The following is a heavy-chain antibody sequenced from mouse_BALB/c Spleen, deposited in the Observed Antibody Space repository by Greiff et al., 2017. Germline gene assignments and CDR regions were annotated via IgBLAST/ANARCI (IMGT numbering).Heavy chain of an antibody. CDR3: ARRGLYYGYGGFAY. V-gene: IGHV3-2*02. D-gene: IGHD2-2*01. CDR1: GYSITSDYA. CDR2: ISYSGST. J-gene: IGHJ3*01. Sequence: VQLKESGPGLVKPSQSLSLTCTVTGYSITSDYAWNWIRQFPGNKLEWMGYISYSGSTSYNPSLKSRISITRDTSKNQFFLQLNSVTTEDTATYYCARRGLYYGYGGFAYWGQGTLVTVSA.